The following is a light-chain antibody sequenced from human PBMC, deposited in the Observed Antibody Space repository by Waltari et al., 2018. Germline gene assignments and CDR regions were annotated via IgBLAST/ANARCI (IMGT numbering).Light chain of an antibody. Sequence: QVVLTQSPSASGSLGGSVKLTCILSAGHSSFAIAWPRQHPGKGPRYLMRVNSDGSHIKGDGIPDRFSGSSSGAERYLTISSLQSEDEADYYCQTWGTGIQVFGGGTTLTVL. CDR1: AGHSSFA. V-gene: IGLV4-69*01. J-gene: IGLJ3*02. CDR2: VNSDGSH. CDR3: QTWGTGIQV.